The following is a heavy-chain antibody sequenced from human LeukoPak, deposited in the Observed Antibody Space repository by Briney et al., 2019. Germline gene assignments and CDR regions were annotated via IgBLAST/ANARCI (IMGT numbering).Heavy chain of an antibody. CDR1: GFTFSSYW. V-gene: IGHV3-74*01. D-gene: IGHD6-19*01. CDR3: ARGEAVYAVAEYYFDY. J-gene: IGHJ4*02. Sequence: GGSLRLSCAASGFTFSSYWMHWVRQAPGKGLVWVSRINSDGSSTSYADSVKGRFTISRDNAKNTLYLQMNSLRAEDMAVYYCARGEAVYAVAEYYFDYWGQGTLVTVSS. CDR2: INSDGSST.